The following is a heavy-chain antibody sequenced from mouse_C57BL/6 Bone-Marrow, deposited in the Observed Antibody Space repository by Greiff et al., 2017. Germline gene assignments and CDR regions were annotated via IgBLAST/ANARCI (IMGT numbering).Heavy chain of an antibody. J-gene: IGHJ4*01. Sequence: EVQLQQSGPVLVKPGASVKMSCKASGYTFTDYYMNWVKQSHGKSLEWIGVINPYNGGTSYNQKFKGKATLTVDKSSSTAYMELNSLTSEDSAVXYCAREPYYHGSFYAMDYWGQGTSVTVSS. CDR2: INPYNGGT. CDR3: AREPYYHGSFYAMDY. CDR1: GYTFTDYY. D-gene: IGHD1-1*01. V-gene: IGHV1-19*01.